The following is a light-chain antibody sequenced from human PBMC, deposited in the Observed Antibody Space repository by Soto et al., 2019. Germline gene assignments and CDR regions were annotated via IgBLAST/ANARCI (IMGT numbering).Light chain of an antibody. CDR2: FGS. V-gene: IGKV2-28*01. Sequence: DIVMTQFPVSLPVTPGEPASISCKSSQSLLHSHGYNYMDWYLQKPGQSPQLLIYFGSYRASGVPDRFSGSGSGTDFTLRISRVEAEDFGIYYCMQALQIPITFGQGTRLEIK. J-gene: IGKJ5*01. CDR1: QSLLHSHGYNY. CDR3: MQALQIPIT.